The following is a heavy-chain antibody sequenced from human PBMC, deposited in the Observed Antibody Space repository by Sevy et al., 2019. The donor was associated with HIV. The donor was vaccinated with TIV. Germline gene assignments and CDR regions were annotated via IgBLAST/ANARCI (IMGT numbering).Heavy chain of an antibody. Sequence: GGSLRLSCAASGFIFSSYEMNWVRQAPGKGLEWISYISNSGSALYYSDSVKGRFTISRDNAKNSLYLQMNRLRAEDTAVYYCARDLPPSATTVAHFDNWGQGTLVTVSS. CDR3: ARDLPPSATTVAHFDN. CDR2: ISNSGSAL. V-gene: IGHV3-48*03. J-gene: IGHJ4*02. D-gene: IGHD4-4*01. CDR1: GFIFSSYE.